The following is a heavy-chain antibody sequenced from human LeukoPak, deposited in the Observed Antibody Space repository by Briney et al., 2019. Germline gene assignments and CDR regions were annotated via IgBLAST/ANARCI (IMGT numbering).Heavy chain of an antibody. CDR2: ISYDGSNK. V-gene: IGHV3-30*04. CDR3: ARTFWDKSNGYDYYFDY. CDR1: GFSFSSYA. J-gene: IGHJ4*02. D-gene: IGHD5-12*01. Sequence: GGSLRLSCAASGFSFSSYAMHWVRQAPGKGLEWVAVISYDGSNKYYADSVKGRFTISRDNSKNTLYLQMSSLRAEDTAVYYCARTFWDKSNGYDYYFDYWGRGSLVTVSS.